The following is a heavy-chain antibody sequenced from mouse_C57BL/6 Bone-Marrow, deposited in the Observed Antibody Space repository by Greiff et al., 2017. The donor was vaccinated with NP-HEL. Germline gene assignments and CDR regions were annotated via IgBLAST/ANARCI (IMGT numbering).Heavy chain of an antibody. CDR3: TRDPMIKAMDY. V-gene: IGHV5-9-1*02. D-gene: IGHD2-4*01. Sequence: EVQLQESGEGLVKPGGSLKLSCAASGFTFSSYAMSWVRQTPEKRLEWVAYISSGGDYIYYADTVKGRFTISRDNARNTLYLQMSSLKSEDTAMYYCTRDPMIKAMDYWGQGTSVTVSS. CDR1: GFTFSSYA. CDR2: ISSGGDYI. J-gene: IGHJ4*01.